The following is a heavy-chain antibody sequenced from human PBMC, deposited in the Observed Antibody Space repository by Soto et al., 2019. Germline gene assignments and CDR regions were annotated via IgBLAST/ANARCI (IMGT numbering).Heavy chain of an antibody. D-gene: IGHD1-26*01. J-gene: IGHJ5*02. CDR2: IIPIFGTA. Sequence: QVQRVQSGAEVKKPGSSGKVSCKASGGTFSSYAISWVRQAPGRGLECMGGIIPIFGTANYAQKFEGRVTITAAEYTSTAYIELGSLSSEDTAVYYCASGAVGATTYNRFDLWGQGTLVTVSS. CDR1: GGTFSSYA. CDR3: ASGAVGATTYNRFDL. V-gene: IGHV1-69*01.